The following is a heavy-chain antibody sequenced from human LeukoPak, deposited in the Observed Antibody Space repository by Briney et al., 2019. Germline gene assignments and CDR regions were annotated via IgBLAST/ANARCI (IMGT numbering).Heavy chain of an antibody. V-gene: IGHV1-2*02. Sequence: ASVKVSCKASGYTFTGYYMHWVRQAPGQGLEWMGWIDPNSGGTNYAQKFQGRVTMTRGTSISTAYMELSRLRSDDTAVYYCAMGRVALYYLDYWGQGTLVTVSS. CDR2: IDPNSGGT. J-gene: IGHJ4*02. CDR1: GYTFTGYY. D-gene: IGHD3-10*01. CDR3: AMGRVALYYLDY.